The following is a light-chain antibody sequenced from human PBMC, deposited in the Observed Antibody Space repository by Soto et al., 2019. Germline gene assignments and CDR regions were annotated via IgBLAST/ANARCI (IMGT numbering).Light chain of an antibody. Sequence: QSVLTQPPSASGSPGQSVTISCTGTSSDVGGYNYDSWYQQHPGKAPKLMIYDVSRRPSGVPDRFSGSKSGNTASLTVSGLQAEDEADYYCTSYAGSNNFVAFGGGTKLTVL. V-gene: IGLV2-8*01. J-gene: IGLJ2*01. CDR1: SSDVGGYNY. CDR3: TSYAGSNNFVA. CDR2: DVS.